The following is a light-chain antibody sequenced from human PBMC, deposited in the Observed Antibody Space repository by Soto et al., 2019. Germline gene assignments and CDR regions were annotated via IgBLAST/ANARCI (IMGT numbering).Light chain of an antibody. Sequence: QPVLTQSPSASASLGASVKLTCTLSSGHSSYAIAWYQQQPEKGPRYLMKLNSDGSHTKGDGIPDRFSGSSSGAERYLTISSPQSEDEADYYCQTWGTGYWVFGGGTKLNVL. CDR3: QTWGTGYWV. CDR2: LNSDGSH. J-gene: IGLJ3*02. V-gene: IGLV4-69*01. CDR1: SGHSSYA.